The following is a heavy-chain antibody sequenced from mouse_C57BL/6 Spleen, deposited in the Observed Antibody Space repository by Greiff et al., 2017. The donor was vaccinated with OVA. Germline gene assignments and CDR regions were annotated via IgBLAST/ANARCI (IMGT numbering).Heavy chain of an antibody. CDR1: GFTFSSYA. V-gene: IGHV5-9-1*02. D-gene: IGHD5-2*01. Sequence: EVKLVESGEGLVKPGGSLKLSCAASGFTFSSYAMSWVRQTPEKRLEWVAYISSGGDYIYYADTVKGRFTISRDNARNTLYLQMSSLKSEDTAMYYCTRVGEYEGWFAYWGQGTLVTVSA. CDR2: ISSGGDYI. J-gene: IGHJ3*01. CDR3: TRVGEYEGWFAY.